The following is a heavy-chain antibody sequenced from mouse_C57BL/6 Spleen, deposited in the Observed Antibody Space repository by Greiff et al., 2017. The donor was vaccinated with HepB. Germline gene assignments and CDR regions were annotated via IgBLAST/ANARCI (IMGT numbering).Heavy chain of an antibody. CDR2: ISSGSSTI. CDR1: GFTFSDYG. V-gene: IGHV5-17*01. CDR3: ARGSSGYYYGSSYEDYYAMDY. Sequence: DVKLVESGGGLVKPGGSLKLSCAASGFTFSDYGMHWVRQAPEKGLEWVAYISSGSSTIYYADTVKGRFTISRDNAKNTLFLQMTSLRSEDTAMYYCARGSSGYYYGSSYEDYYAMDYWGQGTSVTVSS. J-gene: IGHJ4*01. D-gene: IGHD1-1*01.